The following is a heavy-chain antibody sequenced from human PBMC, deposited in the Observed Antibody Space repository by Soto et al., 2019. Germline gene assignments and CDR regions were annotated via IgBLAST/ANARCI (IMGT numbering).Heavy chain of an antibody. CDR2: IYPGDSDT. V-gene: IGHV5-51*01. CDR3: ATLPYGSGSYYNFHPPYY. J-gene: IGHJ4*02. Sequence: GESLKISCKGSGYSFTSYWIGWVRQMPGKGLEWMGIIYPGDSDTRYSPSFQGQVTISADKSISTAYLQWSSLKASDTAMYYCATLPYGSGSYYNFHPPYYWGQGTLVTVSS. D-gene: IGHD3-10*01. CDR1: GYSFTSYW.